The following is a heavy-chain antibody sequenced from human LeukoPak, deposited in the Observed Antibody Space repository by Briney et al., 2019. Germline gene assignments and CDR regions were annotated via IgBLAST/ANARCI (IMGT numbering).Heavy chain of an antibody. CDR2: INSDGSRT. D-gene: IGHD3-22*01. V-gene: IGHV3-74*01. Sequence: GGSLRLSCAASGFTFSSYWMHWVRQAPRRGLVWVSRINSDGSRTSYADSVKGRFTISRDNAKNTLYLQMNSLRAEDTAVYYCARGGYYDSSGSDYWGQGTLVTVSS. J-gene: IGHJ4*02. CDR3: ARGGYYDSSGSDY. CDR1: GFTFSSYW.